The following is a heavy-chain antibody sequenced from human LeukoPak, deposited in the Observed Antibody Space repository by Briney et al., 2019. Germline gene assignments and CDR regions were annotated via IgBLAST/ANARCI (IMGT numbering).Heavy chain of an antibody. CDR2: IYPGDSDT. Sequence: GESPKISCKGSGSSFSSNWIGWVRQMPGKGLEWMGIIYPGDSDTRYNPSFQGQVTISADKSITTAYLQWSSLKASDTAMFYCAGSTSGWRGDYWGQGTLVTVSS. J-gene: IGHJ4*02. D-gene: IGHD6-19*01. CDR3: AGSTSGWRGDY. CDR1: GSSFSSNW. V-gene: IGHV5-51*01.